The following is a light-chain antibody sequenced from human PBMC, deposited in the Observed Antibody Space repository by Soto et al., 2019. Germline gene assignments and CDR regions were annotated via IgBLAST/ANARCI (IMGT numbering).Light chain of an antibody. CDR2: GAG. V-gene: IGKV3-20*01. CDR1: QTLIHNY. J-gene: IGKJ5*01. CDR3: QQHGSSPIT. Sequence: EIVLTQSPGTLSLSPGERATLSCRASQTLIHNYLAWYQQKHGQAPRLLVYGAGSRATGIPDRFSGSGSGTDFTLTISRLEPEDFAVYYCQQHGSSPITFGQGTRLEIK.